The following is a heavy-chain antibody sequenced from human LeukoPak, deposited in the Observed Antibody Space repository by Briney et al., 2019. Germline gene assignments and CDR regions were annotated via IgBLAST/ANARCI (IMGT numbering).Heavy chain of an antibody. Sequence: SVKVSSKASGGTFSSYSINWVRQAPGQGLEWMGRIIPIFDITNYAQKFHGRVTITADKSTTTAYMELSSLRFEDTAVYYCVSQCDGVLPFTCPVNGCGQGTLVTVSS. D-gene: IGHD3-3*01. CDR3: VSQCDGVLPFTCPVNG. CDR1: GGTFSSYS. J-gene: IGHJ4*02. CDR2: IIPIFDIT. V-gene: IGHV1-69*02.